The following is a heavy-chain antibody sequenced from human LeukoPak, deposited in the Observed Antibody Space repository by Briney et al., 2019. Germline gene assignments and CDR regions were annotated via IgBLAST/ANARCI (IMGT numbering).Heavy chain of an antibody. V-gene: IGHV4-31*03. J-gene: IGHJ5*02. D-gene: IGHD3-16*01. CDR3: ARKGAVKWFDP. Sequence: SETLSLTCTVSGGSISSGGYYWSWIRQHPGKGLEWIGYIYYSGTTYYNPSLKSRVTISVDTSKNQFSLRLTSVTAADTAVYYCARKGAVKWFDPWGQGTLVTVSS. CDR2: IYYSGTT. CDR1: GGSISSGGYY.